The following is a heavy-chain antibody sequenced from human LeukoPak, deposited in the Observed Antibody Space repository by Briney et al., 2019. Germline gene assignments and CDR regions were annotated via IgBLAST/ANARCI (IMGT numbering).Heavy chain of an antibody. V-gene: IGHV1-69*11. J-gene: IGHJ4*02. CDR1: GGTFSSYA. CDR2: MIPILGTA. CDR3: ARGQGSGSSSSWYYFDY. D-gene: IGHD6-6*01. Sequence: GASVKVSCKASGGTFSSYAISWVRQAPGQGLEWMGRMIPILGTANYAQKFQGRVTITADESTSTAYMELSSLRSEDTAVYYCARGQGSGSSSSWYYFDYWGQGTLVTVSS.